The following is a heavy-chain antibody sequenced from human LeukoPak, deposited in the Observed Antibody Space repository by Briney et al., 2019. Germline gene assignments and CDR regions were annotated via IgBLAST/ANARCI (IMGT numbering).Heavy chain of an antibody. CDR3: TRVYSSSWYGGYFQH. V-gene: IGHV3-49*04. CDR2: IRSKAYGGTT. J-gene: IGHJ1*01. CDR1: GFTFGDYA. Sequence: GGSLRLSCGASGFTFGDYAMSWVRQAPGKGLEWVGFIRSKAYGGTTEYAASVKGRFTISRDDSKSIAYLQMNSLKTEDTAVYYCTRVYSSSWYGGYFQHWGQGTLVTVSS. D-gene: IGHD6-13*01.